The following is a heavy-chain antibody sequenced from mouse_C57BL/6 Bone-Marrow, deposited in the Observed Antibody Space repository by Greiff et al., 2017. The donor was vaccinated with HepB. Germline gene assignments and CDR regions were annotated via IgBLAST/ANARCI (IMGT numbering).Heavy chain of an antibody. J-gene: IGHJ2*01. CDR3: ARSGWLPFDY. Sequence: QVQLQQSGPELVKPGASVKISCKASGYAFSSSWMNWVKQRPGKGLEWIGRIYPGDGDTNYNGKFKGKATLTADKSSSTAYMQLSSLTSEDSAVYCCARSGWLPFDYWGQGTTLTVSS. V-gene: IGHV1-82*01. CDR2: IYPGDGDT. D-gene: IGHD2-2*01. CDR1: GYAFSSSW.